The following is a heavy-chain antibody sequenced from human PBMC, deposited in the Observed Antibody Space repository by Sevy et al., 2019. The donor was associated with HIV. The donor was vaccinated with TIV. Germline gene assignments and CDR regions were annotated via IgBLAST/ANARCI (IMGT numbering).Heavy chain of an antibody. D-gene: IGHD6-13*01. V-gene: IGHV1-69*13. CDR2: IIPMLGTA. CDR3: ARSISWYASFDY. CDR1: GRTFNNYA. J-gene: IGHJ4*02. Sequence: ASVKVSCKASGRTFNNYAISWVRQAPGQVLEWMGGIIPMLGTAYYVQKFQDRVTITADESTSTAYMELSSLRSEDTAVYYCARSISWYASFDYWGQGTLVTVSS.